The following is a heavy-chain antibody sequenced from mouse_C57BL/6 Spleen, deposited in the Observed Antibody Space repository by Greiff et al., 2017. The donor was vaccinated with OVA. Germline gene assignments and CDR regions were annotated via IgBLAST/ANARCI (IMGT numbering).Heavy chain of an antibody. J-gene: IGHJ3*01. Sequence: EVQLQESGAELVRPGASVKLSCTASGFNIKDDYMHWVKQRPEQGLEWIGWIDPENGDTEYASKFQGKATITADTSSNTAYLQLSSLTSEDTAVYYCTTQGFAYWGQGTLVTVSA. V-gene: IGHV14-4*01. CDR2: IDPENGDT. CDR1: GFNIKDDY. CDR3: TTQGFAY.